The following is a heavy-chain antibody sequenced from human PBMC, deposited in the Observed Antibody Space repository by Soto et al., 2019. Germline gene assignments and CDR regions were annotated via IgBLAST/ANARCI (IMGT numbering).Heavy chain of an antibody. Sequence: SLNLSCKCSGYTFSGYWIGWVRQLSGKGLEWMGIIYPGDSDARCSPSFPGQVTISADESITTAYLQWDSLKASDTAIYYCVVQQKLPWVNSWGQGTLVTVSS. J-gene: IGHJ4*02. V-gene: IGHV5-51*01. CDR3: VVQQKLPWVNS. D-gene: IGHD1-1*01. CDR1: GYTFSGYW. CDR2: IYPGDSDA.